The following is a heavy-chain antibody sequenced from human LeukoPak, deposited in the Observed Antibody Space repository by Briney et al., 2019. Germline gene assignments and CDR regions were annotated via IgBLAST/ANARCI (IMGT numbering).Heavy chain of an antibody. CDR3: ARDRRYDYVWGSYRSTLPDY. CDR2: ISAYNGNT. CDR1: GYTFTSYG. Sequence: ASVKVSCKASGYTFTSYGISWVRQAPGQGLEWMGWISAYNGNTNYAQKLQGRVTMTTDTSTSTVYMELSSLRSEDTAVYYCARDRRYDYVWGSYRSTLPDYWGQGTLVTVSS. D-gene: IGHD3-16*02. J-gene: IGHJ4*02. V-gene: IGHV1-18*01.